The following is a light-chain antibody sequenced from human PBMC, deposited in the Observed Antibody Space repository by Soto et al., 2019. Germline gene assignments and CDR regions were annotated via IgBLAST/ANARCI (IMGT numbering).Light chain of an antibody. Sequence: IHLTHSPSSLSASVLDRVSITFRASQGISSALAWYQQKPGKAPKLLIYDASSLESGVPSRFSGSGSGTEFTLTINSLQAEDCAVYYCQQYYNWPRPFGQGTRLEIK. J-gene: IGKJ5*01. CDR1: QGISSA. CDR2: DAS. CDR3: QQYYNWPRP. V-gene: IGKV1D-13*01.